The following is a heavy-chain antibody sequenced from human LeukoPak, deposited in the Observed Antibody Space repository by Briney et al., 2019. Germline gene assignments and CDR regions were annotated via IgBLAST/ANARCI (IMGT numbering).Heavy chain of an antibody. CDR3: ARVVATTWWDYYYYMDV. CDR2: IKQDGSEK. V-gene: IGHV3-7*03. D-gene: IGHD5-12*01. Sequence: GGSLRLSCAASGFTFSSYWMSWVRQAPGKGLEWVANIKQDGSEKYYVDSVKGRFTISRDSARNSLYLQMNSLRAEDTALYYCARVVATTWWDYYYYMDVWGKGTTVTVSS. CDR1: GFTFSSYW. J-gene: IGHJ6*03.